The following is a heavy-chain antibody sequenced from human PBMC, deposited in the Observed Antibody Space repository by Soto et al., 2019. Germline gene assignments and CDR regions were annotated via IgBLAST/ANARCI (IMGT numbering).Heavy chain of an antibody. CDR3: ASRAYDSYYARAV. CDR2: ISYDGSDK. J-gene: IGHJ6*02. CDR1: GFTSTDFA. V-gene: IGHV3-30*09. D-gene: IGHD3-22*01. Sequence: QVHLVESGGGVVQPGRSLRLSCAASGFTSTDFALHWVRQAPGKGLEWVAFISYDGSDKYYADSVKGRFAISRDNSKNTLYLQMNSLRPEDTAVYGCASRAYDSYYARAVLGQGTTVTVSS.